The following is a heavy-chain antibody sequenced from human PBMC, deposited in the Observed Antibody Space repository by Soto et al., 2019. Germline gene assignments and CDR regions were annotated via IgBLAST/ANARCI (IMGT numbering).Heavy chain of an antibody. D-gene: IGHD5-12*01. CDR1: GYTFTNYY. CDR3: ARRVGDGYSYFDY. Sequence: ASVKVSCKASGYTFTNYYMYWVRQAPGQGLQWMGMINPSGGSTSYAQKFQGRVTMTRDTSTSTVYMELSSLRSGDTAMYYCARRVGDGYSYFDYWGQGTPVTVSS. V-gene: IGHV1-46*01. J-gene: IGHJ4*02. CDR2: INPSGGST.